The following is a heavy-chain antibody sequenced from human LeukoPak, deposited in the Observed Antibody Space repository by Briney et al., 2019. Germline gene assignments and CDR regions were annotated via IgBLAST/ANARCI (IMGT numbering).Heavy chain of an antibody. CDR1: GGSFSGYY. CDR3: AIDILTGYWAYFDY. D-gene: IGHD3-9*01. V-gene: IGHV4-34*01. CDR2: INHSGST. Sequence: SETLSLTCAVYGGSFSGYYWSWIRQPPGKGLEWIGEINHSGSTNYNPSLKSRVTISVDTSKNQFSLKLSSVTAADTAVYYCAIDILTGYWAYFDYWGQGTLVTVSS. J-gene: IGHJ4*02.